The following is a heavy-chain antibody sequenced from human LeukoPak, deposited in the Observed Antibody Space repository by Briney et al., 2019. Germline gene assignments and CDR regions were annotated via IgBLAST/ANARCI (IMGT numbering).Heavy chain of an antibody. CDR1: GYTFTGYY. D-gene: IGHD2-15*01. Sequence: ASVKVSCKASGYTFTGYYMHWVRQAPGQGLEWMGWINPNSGGTNYAQKFQGRVTMTRDTSISTAYMELSRLRSDDTAVYYCARGNLDCSGGSCYLKDYYYMDVWGKGTTVTISS. J-gene: IGHJ6*03. CDR2: INPNSGGT. CDR3: ARGNLDCSGGSCYLKDYYYMDV. V-gene: IGHV1-2*02.